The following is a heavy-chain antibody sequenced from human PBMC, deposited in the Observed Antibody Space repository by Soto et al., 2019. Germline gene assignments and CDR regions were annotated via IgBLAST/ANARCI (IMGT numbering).Heavy chain of an antibody. V-gene: IGHV3-23*01. D-gene: IGHD2-15*01. CDR2: ISASGGGT. CDR3: AKDPPRSIVVVVAAWLQR. Sequence: PGGSLRLSCAASGITFSSYAMSWVRQAPGKGLEWVSAISASGGGTYYADSVKGRFTISRDNAKNTLYLQMNSLRAEDTAVYYCAKDPPRSIVVVVAAWLQRWGQGTLVTVSS. J-gene: IGHJ1*01. CDR1: GITFSSYA.